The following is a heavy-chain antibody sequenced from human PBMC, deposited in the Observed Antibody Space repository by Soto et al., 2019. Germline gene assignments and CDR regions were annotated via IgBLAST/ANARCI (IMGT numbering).Heavy chain of an antibody. V-gene: IGHV4-34*01. CDR3: AREATAVAGKRYFQH. CDR2: INHSGST. D-gene: IGHD6-19*01. J-gene: IGHJ1*01. CDR1: GGSFSGYY. Sequence: SETLSLTCAVYGGSFSGYYWSWIRQPPGKGLEWIGEINHSGSTNYNPSLKSRVTISVDTSKNQFSLKLSSGTAADTAVYYCAREATAVAGKRYFQHWGQGTLVTVSS.